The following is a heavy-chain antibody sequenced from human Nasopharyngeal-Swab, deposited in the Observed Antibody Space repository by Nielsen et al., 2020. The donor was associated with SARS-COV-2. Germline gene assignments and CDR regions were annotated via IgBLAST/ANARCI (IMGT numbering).Heavy chain of an antibody. CDR1: GGSISSYY. Sequence: SETLSLTCTVSGGSISSYYWSWIRQPPGKGLEWIGYIYYSGSTNYNPSLKSRVTISVDTSKNQFSLKLSSVTAADTAIYYCARDGRSSWYFDLWGHGTLVTVSS. CDR2: IYYSGST. V-gene: IGHV4-59*01. CDR3: ARDGRSSWYFDL. J-gene: IGHJ2*01.